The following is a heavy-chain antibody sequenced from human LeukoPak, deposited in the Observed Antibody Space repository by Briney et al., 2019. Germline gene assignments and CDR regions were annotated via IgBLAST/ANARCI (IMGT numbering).Heavy chain of an antibody. CDR2: IYYSGST. D-gene: IGHD6-19*01. CDR3: AGSALSSGWYYFDY. J-gene: IGHJ4*02. V-gene: IGHV4-59*01. Sequence: SETLSLTCTVSGGSISSYYWSWIRQPPGKGLEWIGYIYYSGSTNYNPSLKSRVTISVDTSKNQFSLKLSSVTAADTAVYYCAGSALSSGWYYFDYWGQGTLVTVSS. CDR1: GGSISSYY.